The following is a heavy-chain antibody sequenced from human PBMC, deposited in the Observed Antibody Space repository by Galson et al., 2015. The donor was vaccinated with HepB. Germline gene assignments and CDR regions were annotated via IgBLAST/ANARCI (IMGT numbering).Heavy chain of an antibody. CDR2: INPNSGGT. J-gene: IGHJ3*02. CDR3: ATGYSSDYDAFDI. V-gene: IGHV1-2*04. D-gene: IGHD6-19*01. Sequence: SVKVSCKASGYTFTGYYMHWVRQAPGQGLEWMGWINPNSGGTNYAQKFQGWVTMTRDTSISTAYMELSRLRSDDTAVYYCATGYSSDYDAFDIWGQGTMVTVSS. CDR1: GYTFTGYY.